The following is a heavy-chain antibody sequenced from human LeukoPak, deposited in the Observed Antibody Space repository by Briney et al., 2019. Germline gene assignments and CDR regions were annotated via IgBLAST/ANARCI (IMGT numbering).Heavy chain of an antibody. CDR1: GFTFGSYS. J-gene: IGHJ1*01. V-gene: IGHV3-48*04. CDR2: IGHTGSIT. CDR3: VRDGAVVTSGSYPWRYFQY. Sequence: GGSLRLSCAGSGFTFGSYSMNWVRHAPGKGLEWVSYIGHTGSITDYADSVKGRFTVSRDNAKNSLYLQMNTLRAEDTAVYYRVRDGAVVTSGSYPWRYFQYWGLGTLVTVSS. D-gene: IGHD3-10*01.